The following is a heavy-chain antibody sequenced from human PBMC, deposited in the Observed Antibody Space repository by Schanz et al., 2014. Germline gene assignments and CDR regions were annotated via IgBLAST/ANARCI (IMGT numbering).Heavy chain of an antibody. CDR1: GFTFSTHA. V-gene: IGHV3-30*03. Sequence: QVQVVQSGGGLVKPGGSLRLSCAASGFTFSTHAMHWVRQAPGKGLEWVALVSSDGNNDYYTDSVKGRFTISRDNSKNTVHLQMNSLRAEDTAVYYCARIGGSVFDYWAQGTLVTVSS. CDR3: ARIGGSVFDY. CDR2: VSSDGNND. J-gene: IGHJ4*02. D-gene: IGHD3-10*01.